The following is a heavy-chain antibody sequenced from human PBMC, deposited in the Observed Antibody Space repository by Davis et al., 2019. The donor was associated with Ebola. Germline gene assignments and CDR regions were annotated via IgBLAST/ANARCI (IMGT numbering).Heavy chain of an antibody. CDR2: MNPNSGNT. D-gene: IGHD3-16*01. CDR1: GYTFTSYG. CDR3: ARGSGAWGENSN. Sequence: AASVKVSCKASGYTFTSYGISWVRQATGQGLEWMGWMNPNSGNTGYAQKFQGRVTMTRNTSISTAYMELSSLRSEDTAVYYCARGSGAWGENSNWGQGTLVTVSS. J-gene: IGHJ4*02. V-gene: IGHV1-8*02.